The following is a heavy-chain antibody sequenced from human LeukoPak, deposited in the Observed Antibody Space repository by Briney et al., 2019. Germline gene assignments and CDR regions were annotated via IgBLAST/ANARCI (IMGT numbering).Heavy chain of an antibody. V-gene: IGHV1-69*06. J-gene: IGHJ6*03. CDR1: GGTFSSYA. CDR2: IIPIFGTA. Sequence: RASVKVSCKASGGTFSSYAISWVRQAPGQGLEWMGGIIPIFGTANYAQKFQGRVTITADKSTSTAYMELSSLRSEDTAVYYCARNPYSGYDWTYYYYYYMDVWGKGTTVTVSS. D-gene: IGHD5-12*01. CDR3: ARNPYSGYDWTYYYYYYMDV.